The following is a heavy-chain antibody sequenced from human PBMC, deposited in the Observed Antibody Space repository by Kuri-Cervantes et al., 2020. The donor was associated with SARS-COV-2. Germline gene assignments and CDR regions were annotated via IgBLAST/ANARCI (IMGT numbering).Heavy chain of an antibody. Sequence: GSSLKISCAASGFTFSSYAISWVRQAPGKGLEWVSVISASGASTYYADSVKGRFTISRDNSRNTLYLQMNSLRAEDTAVYYCAKVGTSIAVSGRFDYWGQGTLVTVSS. CDR3: AKVGTSIAVSGRFDY. CDR2: ISASGAST. J-gene: IGHJ4*02. CDR1: GFTFSSYA. V-gene: IGHV3-23*01. D-gene: IGHD6-19*01.